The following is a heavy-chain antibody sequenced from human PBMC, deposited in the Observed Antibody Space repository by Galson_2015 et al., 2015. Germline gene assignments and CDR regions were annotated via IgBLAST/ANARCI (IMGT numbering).Heavy chain of an antibody. Sequence: SLRLSCATSGFAFSTFWMTWVRQAPGKGLEWVANIKEDGGRRHYLDSVKGRFTISRDNARKSVYLQMNSLRAEDTAVYYCARNKPRLSAAGTRIAWGQGTLVTVSS. CDR1: GFAFSTFW. CDR2: IKEDGGRR. J-gene: IGHJ5*02. V-gene: IGHV3-7*01. CDR3: ARNKPRLSAAGTRIA. D-gene: IGHD6-13*01.